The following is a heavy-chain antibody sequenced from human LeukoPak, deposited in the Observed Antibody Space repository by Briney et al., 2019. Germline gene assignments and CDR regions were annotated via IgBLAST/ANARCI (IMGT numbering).Heavy chain of an antibody. CDR2: IIPILCIA. D-gene: IGHD4-17*01. CDR3: ALPLDDGDCGGFDY. Sequence: GASVKVSCKASVCTFSSYAKSWVRQPPGQGLDWMGRIIPILCIANYAQKFQGRVTITADNSTSTAYMELSSLRSEDTAVYYCALPLDDGDCGGFDYWGQGTLVTVSS. CDR1: VCTFSSYA. J-gene: IGHJ4*02. V-gene: IGHV1-69*04.